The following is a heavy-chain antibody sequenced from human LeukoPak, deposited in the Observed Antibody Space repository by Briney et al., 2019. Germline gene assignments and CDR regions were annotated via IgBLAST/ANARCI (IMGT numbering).Heavy chain of an antibody. CDR2: TYYRSKWYN. D-gene: IGHD4-17*01. V-gene: IGHV6-1*01. CDR1: GDSVSSNSTA. Sequence: SQTLSLTCAISGDSVSSNSTAWNWIRQSPSRGLECLGRTYYRSKWYNDYAVSVKSRITINPDTSKNQLSLQVNSVTPEDTAVYYCARSETTVTPFDYWGQGTLVTVSS. J-gene: IGHJ4*02. CDR3: ARSETTVTPFDY.